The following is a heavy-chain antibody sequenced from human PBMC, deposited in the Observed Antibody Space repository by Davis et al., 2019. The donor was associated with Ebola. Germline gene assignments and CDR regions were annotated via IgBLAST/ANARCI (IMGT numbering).Heavy chain of an antibody. CDR2: ISGSGDRT. CDR1: GFTFNTYA. J-gene: IGHJ6*04. V-gene: IGHV3-23*01. Sequence: PGGSLRLSCAASGFTFNTYAMSWVRQAPGKGLEWVSGISGSGDRTYYADSVRGRFTISRDNSKNTLDLQMNSLRAEDTAVYFCAKPLDIILLPTPASDWGKGTTVIVSS. CDR3: AKPLDIILLPTPASD. D-gene: IGHD2-8*01.